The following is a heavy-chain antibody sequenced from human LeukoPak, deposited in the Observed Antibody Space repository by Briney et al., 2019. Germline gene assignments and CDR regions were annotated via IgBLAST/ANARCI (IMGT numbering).Heavy chain of an antibody. Sequence: SETLSLTCTVSGGSISSSSYYWGWIRQPPGKGLEWIGSIYYSGSTYYNPSLKSRVTISVDTSKNQFSLKLSSVTAADTAVYYCARVGLIPGYGQSKDFDYWGQGTLVTVSS. CDR2: IYYSGST. CDR3: ARVGLIPGYGQSKDFDY. CDR1: GGSISSSSYY. J-gene: IGHJ4*02. D-gene: IGHD5-18*01. V-gene: IGHV4-39*07.